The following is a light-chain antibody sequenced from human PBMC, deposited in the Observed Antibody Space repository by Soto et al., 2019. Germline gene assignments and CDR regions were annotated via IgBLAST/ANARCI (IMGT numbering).Light chain of an antibody. J-gene: IGKJ1*01. Sequence: DIQMTQSPSTLSASVGDRVTITCRASQSISSWLAWYQQKPGKAPKLLIYDASSFESGVPSRFSGSGSGTEFTLTISSLQPDDFATYYCQQYNGYSWTFGQGTKVDIK. V-gene: IGKV1-5*01. CDR3: QQYNGYSWT. CDR1: QSISSW. CDR2: DAS.